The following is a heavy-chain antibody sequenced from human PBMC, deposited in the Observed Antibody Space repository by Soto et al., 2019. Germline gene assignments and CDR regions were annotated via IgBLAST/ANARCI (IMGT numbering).Heavy chain of an antibody. J-gene: IGHJ4*02. Sequence: GESLKISCKCSGYSFTSYWIGWVRQMPGKGLEWMGIIYPGDSDTRYSPSFQGQVTISADKSISTAYLQWSSLKASDTAMYYCARQEWELLSQYDYWGQGTLVTVSS. CDR2: IYPGDSDT. CDR1: GYSFTSYW. CDR3: ARQEWELLSQYDY. V-gene: IGHV5-51*01. D-gene: IGHD1-26*01.